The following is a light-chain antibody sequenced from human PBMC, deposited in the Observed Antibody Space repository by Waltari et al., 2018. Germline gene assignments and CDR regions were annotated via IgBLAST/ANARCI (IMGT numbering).Light chain of an antibody. CDR3: SSYTTSSAPGV. J-gene: IGLJ1*01. CDR2: EVS. V-gene: IGLV2-14*01. CDR1: DCDVGAYDF. Sequence: SALTQPASVSGSPGQPITISCSGTDCDVGAYDFVSWYQQPPGKAPHLIIYEVSKRPSGISNRFAASKSGNTASLTISGLQTEDEADYYCSSYTTSSAPGVFGTGTRVTVL.